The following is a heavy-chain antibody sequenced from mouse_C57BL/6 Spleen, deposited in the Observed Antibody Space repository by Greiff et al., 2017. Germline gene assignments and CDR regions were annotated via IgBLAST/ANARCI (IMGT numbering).Heavy chain of an antibody. Sequence: LEESGPELVKPGASVKISCKASGYAFSSSWMNWVKQRPGKGLEWIGRIYPGDGDTNYNGKFKGKATLTADKSSSTAYMQLSSLTSEDSAVYCCARRGNFYFDYWGQGTTLTVSS. J-gene: IGHJ2*01. CDR3: ARRGNFYFDY. CDR1: GYAFSSSW. V-gene: IGHV1-82*01. D-gene: IGHD2-1*01. CDR2: IYPGDGDT.